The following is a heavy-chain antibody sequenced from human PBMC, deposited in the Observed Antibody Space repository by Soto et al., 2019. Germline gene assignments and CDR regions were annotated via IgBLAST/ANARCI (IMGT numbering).Heavy chain of an antibody. CDR2: INPSDSSA. D-gene: IGHD5-18*01. CDR3: ARVQFGSGYRYAGDC. CDR1: GYTFTNYY. V-gene: IGHV1-46*01. Sequence: QVQLVQSGAEVKKPGASVKISCKASGYTFTNYYVQWVRHAPGQGLEWMGIINPSDSSATYAQKFRGRVTMTRDTSTSTVYMELSSLESEDTAVYYGARVQFGSGYRYAGDCWGQGTLVIVSS. J-gene: IGHJ4*02.